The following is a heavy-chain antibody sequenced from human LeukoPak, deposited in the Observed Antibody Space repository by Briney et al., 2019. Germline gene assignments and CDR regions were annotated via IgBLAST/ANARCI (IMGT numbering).Heavy chain of an antibody. V-gene: IGHV7-4-1*02. J-gene: IGHJ4*02. Sequence: GASVKVSCKGSGYTFTKYAISWVRQAPGQGLEYMGWIDTNTGNPTYAQGFTGRFVFSLDTSVSTAYPQISSLKAEDSAIYFCANCYDSSGFFAYWGQGTLVTVSS. D-gene: IGHD3-22*01. CDR1: GYTFTKYA. CDR2: IDTNTGNP. CDR3: ANCYDSSGFFAY.